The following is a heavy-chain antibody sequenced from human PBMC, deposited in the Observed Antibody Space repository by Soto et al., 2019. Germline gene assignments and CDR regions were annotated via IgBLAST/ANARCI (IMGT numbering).Heavy chain of an antibody. Sequence: EVQLLESGGGLVQPGGSLRLSCTASGFTFNNYGMSWVRQAPGKGLEWVSTISGSGVSTYYADSVKGRFTISRDHSKSTLYLQLNSLRAEDTAVYYCARAERPAPEAGVTTFYYYGLDVWGQGTTVTVSS. J-gene: IGHJ6*02. V-gene: IGHV3-23*01. CDR2: ISGSGVST. CDR3: ARAERPAPEAGVTTFYYYGLDV. D-gene: IGHD4-4*01. CDR1: GFTFNNYG.